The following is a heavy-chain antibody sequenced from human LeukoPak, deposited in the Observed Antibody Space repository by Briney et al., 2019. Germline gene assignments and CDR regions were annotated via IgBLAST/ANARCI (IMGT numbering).Heavy chain of an antibody. J-gene: IGHJ5*02. D-gene: IGHD3-22*01. Sequence: PSETLSLTCTVSGGSISSYYWSWIRQPPGKGLEWIGYIYYSGSTNYNPSPKSRVTISVDTSKNQFSLKLSSVTAADTAVYYCARGLPTYYYDSSGPRVWFDPWGQGTLVTVSS. CDR1: GGSISSYY. V-gene: IGHV4-59*01. CDR3: ARGLPTYYYDSSGPRVWFDP. CDR2: IYYSGST.